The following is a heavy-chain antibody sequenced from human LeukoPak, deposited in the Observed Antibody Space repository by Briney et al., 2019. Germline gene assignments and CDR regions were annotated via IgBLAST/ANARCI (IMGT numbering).Heavy chain of an antibody. D-gene: IGHD3-3*01. CDR1: GYSISSGYY. Sequence: SETLSLTSAVSGYSISSGYYWGWIRQPPGKGLEWIGSIYHSGSTYYNPSLKSRVTISVATSKNQFSLKLSSVTAADTAVYYCARGRDFWSGYYRVYYFDYWGQGTLVTVSS. CDR3: ARGRDFWSGYYRVYYFDY. CDR2: IYHSGST. J-gene: IGHJ4*02. V-gene: IGHV4-38-2*01.